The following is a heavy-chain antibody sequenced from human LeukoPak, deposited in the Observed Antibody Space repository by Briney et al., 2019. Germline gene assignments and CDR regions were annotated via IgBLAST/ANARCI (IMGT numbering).Heavy chain of an antibody. V-gene: IGHV4-34*01. J-gene: IGHJ6*02. CDR2: INHSGST. D-gene: IGHD2-2*01. CDR3: AREPSSLHCSSTSCYSHYGMDV. CDR1: GGSFSGYY. Sequence: ASETLSLTCAAYGGSFSGYYWSWIRQPPGKGLEWIGEINHSGSTNYNPSLKSRVTISVDTSKNQFSLKLSSVTAADTAVYYCAREPSSLHCSSTSCYSHYGMDVWGQGTTVTVSS.